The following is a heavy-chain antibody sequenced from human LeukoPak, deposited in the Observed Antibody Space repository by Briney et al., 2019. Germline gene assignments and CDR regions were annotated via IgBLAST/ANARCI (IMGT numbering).Heavy chain of an antibody. CDR2: ITSSGDRT. D-gene: IGHD5-12*01. CDR3: AKDLATMAPEGY. V-gene: IGHV3-23*01. CDR1: GFPFNIYA. Sequence: PGGSLRLSCAASGFPFNIYAMSWVRQAPGKGLEWVSTITSSGDRTYYADSVKGRFTISRDNSKNTLYLQMNSLRAEDTAVYYCAKDLATMAPEGYWGQGTLVTVSS. J-gene: IGHJ4*02.